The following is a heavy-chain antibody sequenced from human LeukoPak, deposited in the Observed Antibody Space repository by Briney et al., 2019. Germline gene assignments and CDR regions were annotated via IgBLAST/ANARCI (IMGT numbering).Heavy chain of an antibody. Sequence: ASVKVSCKASGYTFTSYYMHWVRQAPGQGLEWMGIINPSGGSTSYAQKFQGRVTMTRDTSTSTVYMELSSLRPEDTAVYYCARDFGASDCSGGSCYSQTFDYWGQGTLVTVSS. J-gene: IGHJ4*02. CDR2: INPSGGST. CDR3: ARDFGASDCSGGSCYSQTFDY. CDR1: GYTFTSYY. D-gene: IGHD2-15*01. V-gene: IGHV1-46*01.